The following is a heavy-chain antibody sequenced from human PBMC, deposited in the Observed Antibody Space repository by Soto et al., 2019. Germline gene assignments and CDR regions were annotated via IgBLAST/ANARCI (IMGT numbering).Heavy chain of an antibody. CDR2: IYSGGST. D-gene: IGHD1-26*01. V-gene: IGHV3-53*01. CDR1: GFPVSSNY. CDR3: ARGVDSGSSTSWLDP. J-gene: IGHJ5*02. Sequence: GGSLILSCAASGFPVSSNYMSSFRQAPGKGLEWVSVIYSGGSTYYADSVKGRFTISRDNSKNTLYLQMNSPRAEDTAVYYCARGVDSGSSTSWLDPWGQGTLVTVSS.